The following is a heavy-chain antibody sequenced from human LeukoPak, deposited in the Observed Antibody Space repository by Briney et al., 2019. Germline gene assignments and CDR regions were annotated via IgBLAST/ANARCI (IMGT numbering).Heavy chain of an antibody. CDR3: ARGRLYDYGDYVLSWFDP. Sequence: SGGSLRLSCAASGFTFSSYSMNWVRQAPGKGLEWVSSISSSSSYIYYADSVKGRFTISRDNAKNSLYLQMNSLRAEDTAVYYCARGRLYDYGDYVLSWFDPWGQRTLVTVSS. V-gene: IGHV3-21*01. J-gene: IGHJ5*02. D-gene: IGHD4-17*01. CDR1: GFTFSSYS. CDR2: ISSSSSYI.